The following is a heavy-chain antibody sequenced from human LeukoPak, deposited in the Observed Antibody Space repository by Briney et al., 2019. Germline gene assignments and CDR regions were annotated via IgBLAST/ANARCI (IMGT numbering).Heavy chain of an antibody. CDR3: AKDSGDYGDIYYFDY. J-gene: IGHJ4*02. Sequence: PGGSLRLSCAASGFTFSSYAMSWVRQAPGKGLEWVSAISGSGGSTYYADSVKGRFTISRDNSKNTLYLQMNSLRAEDTAVYYCAKDSGDYGDIYYFDYWGQGTLVTASS. CDR2: ISGSGGST. D-gene: IGHD4-17*01. CDR1: GFTFSSYA. V-gene: IGHV3-23*01.